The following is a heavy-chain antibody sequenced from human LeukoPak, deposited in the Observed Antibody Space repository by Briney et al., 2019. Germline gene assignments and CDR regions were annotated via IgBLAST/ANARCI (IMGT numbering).Heavy chain of an antibody. D-gene: IGHD3-22*01. CDR2: IYPGDSDT. J-gene: IGHJ4*02. V-gene: IGHV5-51*01. Sequence: GESLKISCKGSGYSFTSYWIGWVRQMPGKGLEWMGIIYPGDSDTRYSPSFQGRVTISADKSISTAYLQWSSLKASDTAMYYCARTQRPGYYDSSGYRPWGQGTLVTVSS. CDR1: GYSFTSYW. CDR3: ARTQRPGYYDSSGYRP.